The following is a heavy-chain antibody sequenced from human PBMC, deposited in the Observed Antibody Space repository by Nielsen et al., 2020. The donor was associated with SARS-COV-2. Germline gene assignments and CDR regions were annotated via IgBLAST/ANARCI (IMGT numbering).Heavy chain of an antibody. CDR3: ARWALGYCSGGSCYSAFDY. D-gene: IGHD2-15*01. CDR1: GGSISSYY. J-gene: IGHJ4*02. CDR2: IYYSGST. Sequence: SETLSLTCTVSGGSISSYYWSWIRQPPGKGLEWIGYIYYSGSTNYNPSLKSRVTISVDTSKNQFSLKLSSVTAADTAVYYCARWALGYCSGGSCYSAFDYWGQGTLVTVSS. V-gene: IGHV4-59*08.